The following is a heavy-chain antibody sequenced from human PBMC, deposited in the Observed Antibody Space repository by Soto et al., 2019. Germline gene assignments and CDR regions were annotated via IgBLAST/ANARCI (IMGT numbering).Heavy chain of an antibody. CDR3: AREDPYGDYEVGWFDP. V-gene: IGHV1-69*01. J-gene: IGHJ5*02. D-gene: IGHD4-17*01. Sequence: QVQLVQSGAEVKKPGSSVKVSCKASGGTFSSYAISWVRQAPGQGLEWMGGIIPIFGTANYAQKFQGRVTMTADESTSTAYMGLSSLSSEDTGVYYCAREDPYGDYEVGWFDPWGQGTLVTVSS. CDR1: GGTFSSYA. CDR2: IIPIFGTA.